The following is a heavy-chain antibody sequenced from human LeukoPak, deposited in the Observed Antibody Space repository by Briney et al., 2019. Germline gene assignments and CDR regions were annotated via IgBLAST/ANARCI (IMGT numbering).Heavy chain of an antibody. CDR1: GYPISSGYQ. CDR2: IYHSGTT. V-gene: IGHV4-38-2*02. Sequence: SSETLSLTCTVSGYPISSGYQWGWIRQSPGKGLEWIGSIYHSGTTYYNPSLKSRVTISVDASKNRFSLKLHSVTAADTAVYYCARLTYYYDSSGYYPHWYFDLWGRGTLVTVSS. J-gene: IGHJ2*01. CDR3: ARLTYYYDSSGYYPHWYFDL. D-gene: IGHD3-22*01.